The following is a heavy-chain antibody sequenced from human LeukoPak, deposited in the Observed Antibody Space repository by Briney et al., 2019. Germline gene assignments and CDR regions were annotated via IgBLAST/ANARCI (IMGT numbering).Heavy chain of an antibody. CDR3: AKSRVSSWGAIDY. D-gene: IGHD6-13*01. V-gene: IGHV3-23*01. J-gene: IGHJ4*02. Sequence: GGSLRLSCAASGFIFSSHAMNWVRQAPGKGLEWVSGVSGSGSSTFYADSVKGRFTISRDNSKNILYLRMNSLRVEDTAVYYCAKSRVSSWGAIDYWGQGTLLTVSS. CDR2: VSGSGSST. CDR1: GFIFSSHA.